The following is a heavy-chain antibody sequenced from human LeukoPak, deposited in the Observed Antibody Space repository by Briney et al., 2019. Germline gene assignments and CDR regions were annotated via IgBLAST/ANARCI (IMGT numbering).Heavy chain of an antibody. CDR1: GFTFSSYA. J-gene: IGHJ4*02. CDR2: TSSSDAGT. CDR3: AKAPVTSCRGAYCYPFDS. V-gene: IGHV3-23*01. Sequence: GGSLRLSCAPSGFTFSSYAMSWVRQTPGKGLEWVAATSSSDAGTYHADSVRGRFTISRDNSKNTLYLQMNSLRAEDAAVYFCAKAPVTSCRGAYCYPFDSWGQGTLVTVSS. D-gene: IGHD2-21*01.